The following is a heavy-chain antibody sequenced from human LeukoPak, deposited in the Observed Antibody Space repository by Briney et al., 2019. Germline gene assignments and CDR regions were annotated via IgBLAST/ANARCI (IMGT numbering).Heavy chain of an antibody. D-gene: IGHD2-2*02. CDR3: ARENSKYLGDAFDI. J-gene: IGHJ3*02. Sequence: HPGGSLRLSCAASGFIFSSFGMHWVRQAPGKGLEWVAFIQYDGGRTYYADSVKGRFTISRDNPKNTLYLQMNSLRAEDTAVYYCARENSKYLGDAFDIWGQGTMVTVSS. CDR2: IQYDGGRT. CDR1: GFIFSSFG. V-gene: IGHV3-30*02.